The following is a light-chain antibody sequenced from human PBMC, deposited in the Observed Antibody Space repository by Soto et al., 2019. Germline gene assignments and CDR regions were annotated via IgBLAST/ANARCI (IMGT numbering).Light chain of an antibody. CDR3: TSSASSRTWV. V-gene: IGLV2-14*01. J-gene: IGLJ3*02. CDR2: EVT. Sequence: QSALTQPASVSGSPGQSITISCTGTSNDVGGYKYVSWYQQHPGMAPKLMIYEVTNRPSGVSNRFSGSKSGNTASLTISGLQAVDEATYSCTSSASSRTWVFGGGTQLTVL. CDR1: SNDVGGYKY.